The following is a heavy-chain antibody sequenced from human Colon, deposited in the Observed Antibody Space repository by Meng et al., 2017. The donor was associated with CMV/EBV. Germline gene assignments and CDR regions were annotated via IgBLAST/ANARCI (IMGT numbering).Heavy chain of an antibody. CDR3: ALRLRNSDGMDV. CDR2: ISHDGTVT. V-gene: IGHV3-74*01. J-gene: IGHJ6*02. Sequence: GGSLRLSCAASGFTFSSYVMHWVRQAPGKGLVWVSRISHDGTVTTYADSVKGRFTISRDNAKNTVFLQMNSLRAEDTAVYYCALRLRNSDGMDVWGQGTTVTVSS. CDR1: GFTFSSYV. D-gene: IGHD3-16*01.